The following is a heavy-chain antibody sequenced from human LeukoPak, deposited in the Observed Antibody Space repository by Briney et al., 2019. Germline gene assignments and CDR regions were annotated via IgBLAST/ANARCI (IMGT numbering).Heavy chain of an antibody. V-gene: IGHV1-2*02. D-gene: IGHD2-2*01. CDR2: IKPNSGGT. CDR1: GYAFTGYY. J-gene: IGHJ4*02. Sequence: GASVKVSCKASGYAFTGYYIHWVRQAPGQGLEWMGWIKPNSGGTNYAQKFQGRVTMTRDTSISTAYMELSRLRSDDTAVYYCARLGHIVVVPTATYFDYWGQGTLVTVYS. CDR3: ARLGHIVVVPTATYFDY.